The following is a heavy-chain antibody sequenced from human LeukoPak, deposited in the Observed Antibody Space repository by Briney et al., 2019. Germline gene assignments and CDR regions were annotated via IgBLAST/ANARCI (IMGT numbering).Heavy chain of an antibody. D-gene: IGHD3-10*01. V-gene: IGHV5-51*01. CDR1: GYSFTSYW. Sequence: GESLKISCKGSGYSFTSYWIGWVRQKPGKGLEWVGIIYPGDSDTRYSPSFQGQVTISADKSIYTAFLQWSSLRASDTAIYYCARLGRFGEFSSWFDRWGQGTLVTVSS. J-gene: IGHJ5*02. CDR2: IYPGDSDT. CDR3: ARLGRFGEFSSWFDR.